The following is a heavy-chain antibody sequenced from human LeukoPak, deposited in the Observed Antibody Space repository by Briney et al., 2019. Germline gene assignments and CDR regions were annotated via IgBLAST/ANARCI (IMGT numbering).Heavy chain of an antibody. CDR1: GFTFSDYY. J-gene: IGHJ6*03. Sequence: GGSLRLSCAASGFTFSDYYMSWIRQAPGKGLEWVSYISSSGSTIYYADSVKGRFTISRDNAKNSPYLQMNSLRAEDTAVYYCARAQEGHDYSNYPLYYYYYMDVWGKGTTVTVSS. CDR2: ISSSGSTI. CDR3: ARAQEGHDYSNYPLYYYYYMDV. V-gene: IGHV3-11*01. D-gene: IGHD4-11*01.